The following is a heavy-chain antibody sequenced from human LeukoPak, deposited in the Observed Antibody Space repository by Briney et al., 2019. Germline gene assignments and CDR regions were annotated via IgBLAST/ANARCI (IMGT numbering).Heavy chain of an antibody. J-gene: IGHJ4*02. Sequence: GGSLRLSCAASGFTFSSYSMNWVRQAPGKGLEWVSYISSSSSTIYYADSVKGRFTISRDNSKNTLYLQMNSLRAEDTAVYYCAKLSSSSTSSQTIDYWGQGTLVTVSS. CDR1: GFTFSSYS. D-gene: IGHD2-2*01. CDR2: ISSSSSTI. CDR3: AKLSSSSTSSQTIDY. V-gene: IGHV3-48*01.